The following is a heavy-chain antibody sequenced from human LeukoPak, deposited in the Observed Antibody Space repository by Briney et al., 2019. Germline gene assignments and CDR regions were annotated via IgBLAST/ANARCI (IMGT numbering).Heavy chain of an antibody. CDR2: TYYRSKWYN. V-gene: IGHV6-1*01. CDR3: AREIKYNWNSGWFDP. Sequence: SQPLSLTCAISGDSVSSNSAACNWIRPSPSRGLEWLGRTYYRSKWYNDYAVSVKSRITINPDTSKNQFSLQLNSVTTDDTAVYYCAREIKYNWNSGWFDPWGQGTLVTVSS. D-gene: IGHD1-7*01. J-gene: IGHJ5*02. CDR1: GDSVSSNSAA.